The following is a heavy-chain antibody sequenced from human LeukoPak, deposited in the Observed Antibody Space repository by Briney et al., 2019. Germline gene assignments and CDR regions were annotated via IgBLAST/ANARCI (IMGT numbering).Heavy chain of an antibody. Sequence: GGSLRLSCAASGFTFSSYWMSWVRQAPGKGLEWVASIKQDGSEKYYVDSVKGRFTISRDNAKNSLYLQMNSLRAEDTAVYYCAKDVTKTYYGSAMDVWGKGTTVTISS. J-gene: IGHJ6*03. D-gene: IGHD3-10*01. V-gene: IGHV3-7*01. CDR1: GFTFSSYW. CDR2: IKQDGSEK. CDR3: AKDVTKTYYGSAMDV.